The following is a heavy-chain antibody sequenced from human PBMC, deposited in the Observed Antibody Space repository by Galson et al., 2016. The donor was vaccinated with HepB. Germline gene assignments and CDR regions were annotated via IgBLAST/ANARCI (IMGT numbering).Heavy chain of an antibody. D-gene: IGHD5-18*01. Sequence: SLRLSCAVSGITFSNYGIHWARQAPGKGLEWVAVIWSDGRNKHSADSVKGRFTTSRDSSKNTLYLQMNSLRVEDTAVYYCARGTAMANGDFEHWGQGTLVTVSS. CDR3: ARGTAMANGDFEH. CDR1: GITFSNYG. J-gene: IGHJ4*02. CDR2: IWSDGRNK. V-gene: IGHV3-33*01.